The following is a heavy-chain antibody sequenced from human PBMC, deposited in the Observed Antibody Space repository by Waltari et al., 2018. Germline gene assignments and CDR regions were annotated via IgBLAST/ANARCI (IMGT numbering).Heavy chain of an antibody. CDR2: ISGSGATT. CDR3: AKAFRGYSGSYFDY. D-gene: IGHD5-12*01. V-gene: IGHV3-23*01. J-gene: IGHJ4*02. CDR1: GFSFGGFP. Sequence: EVQLLESGGGLVQPGGSLRLSCSTSGFSFGGFPLTWVRQAPGKGLEWVSGISGSGATTYYADSVRGRFTISRDNSRNTLSLEMNSLRAEDTAVYYCAKAFRGYSGSYFDYWGQGAPVTVSS.